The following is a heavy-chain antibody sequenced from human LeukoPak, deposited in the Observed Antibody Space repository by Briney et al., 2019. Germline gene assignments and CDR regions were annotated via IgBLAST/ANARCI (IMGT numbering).Heavy chain of an antibody. Sequence: ASVKVSCKASGYTFTSYYMHWVRQAPGQGLEWMGIINPSGGSTSYAQKFQGRVTMTRDTSTSTAYMELSSLRSEDTAVYYCAREGVVVVSFDYWGQGTLVTVSS. J-gene: IGHJ4*02. CDR3: AREGVVVVSFDY. CDR2: INPSGGST. D-gene: IGHD3-22*01. CDR1: GYTFTSYY. V-gene: IGHV1-46*01.